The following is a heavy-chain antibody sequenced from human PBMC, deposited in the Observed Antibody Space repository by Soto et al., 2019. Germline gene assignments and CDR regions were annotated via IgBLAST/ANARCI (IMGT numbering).Heavy chain of an antibody. CDR3: ARRDYGSGSMDV. Sequence: GESLKISCKGSGYSFTSYWISWVRQMPGKGLEWMGRIDPSDSYTNYSPSFQGHVTISADKSISTAYLQWSSRKASDTAMYYCARRDYGSGSMDVWGQGTTVTVSS. D-gene: IGHD3-10*01. J-gene: IGHJ6*02. CDR2: IDPSDSYT. V-gene: IGHV5-10-1*01. CDR1: GYSFTSYW.